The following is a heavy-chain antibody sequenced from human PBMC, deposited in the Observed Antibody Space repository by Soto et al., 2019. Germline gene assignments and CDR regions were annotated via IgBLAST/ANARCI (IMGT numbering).Heavy chain of an antibody. CDR1: GYTFTTSD. J-gene: IGHJ5*02. D-gene: IGHD3-16*02. V-gene: IGHV1-8*01. Sequence: GASVKVSCKASGYTFTTSDINWVRQATGQGLEWMGWMNPDTGNTDYAQKFQGRVTMTRNTSIRTAYMELTNLTSEDSAVYYCARALMVWGRYLGFAPWGQGTLVTAPQ. CDR2: MNPDTGNT. CDR3: ARALMVWGRYLGFAP.